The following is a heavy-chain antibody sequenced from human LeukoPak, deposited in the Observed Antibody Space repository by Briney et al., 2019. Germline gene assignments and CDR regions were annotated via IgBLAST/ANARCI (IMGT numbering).Heavy chain of an antibody. CDR1: GGSISTYY. CDR2: IYTSGIT. J-gene: IGHJ4*02. Sequence: SETLSLTCTVSGGSISTYYWSWIRQPAGKGLECIGRIYTSGITNYNPSLKSRVTMSVDTSKNQFSLKLSSVTAADTAVYYCARAFRRGSSWYPDYWGQGTLVTVSS. CDR3: ARAFRRGSSWYPDY. V-gene: IGHV4-4*07. D-gene: IGHD6-13*01.